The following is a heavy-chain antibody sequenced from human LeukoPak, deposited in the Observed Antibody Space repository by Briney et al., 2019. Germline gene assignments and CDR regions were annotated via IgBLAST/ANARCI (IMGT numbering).Heavy chain of an antibody. V-gene: IGHV4-59*01. D-gene: IGHD3-10*01. J-gene: IGHJ6*02. CDR1: GGSISSYY. Sequence: SETLSLTCTVSGGSISSYYWSWIRQPPGKGLEWIGYIYYSGSTNYNPSLKSRVTISVDTSKNQFSLKLSSVTAADTAVYYCARVGSGDVYYYGMDVWGQGTTVTVSS. CDR2: IYYSGST. CDR3: ARVGSGDVYYYGMDV.